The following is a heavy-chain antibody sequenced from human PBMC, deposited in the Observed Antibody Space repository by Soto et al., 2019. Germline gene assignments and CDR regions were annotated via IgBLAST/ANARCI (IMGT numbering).Heavy chain of an antibody. V-gene: IGHV4-38-2*01. CDR3: ARLPPPRYFVA. Sequence: PSESLSLTCAVYGFSITSNYLWGSIRQPPGKTLEWIGSVYPSGSAYYNPSLRSRATISVNTSTNRFSLDLKSVTAAYTAVYYCARLPPPRYFVAWGQGTLVTVSS. D-gene: IGHD3-9*01. J-gene: IGHJ5*02. CDR1: GFSITSNYL. CDR2: VYPSGSA.